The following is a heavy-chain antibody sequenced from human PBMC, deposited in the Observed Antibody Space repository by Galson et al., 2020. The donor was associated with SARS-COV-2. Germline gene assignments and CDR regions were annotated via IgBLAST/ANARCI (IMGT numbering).Heavy chain of an antibody. CDR1: GFTFTSSA. J-gene: IGHJ4*02. CDR3: AAFVARPVY. D-gene: IGHD6-6*01. V-gene: IGHV1-58*01. CDR2: IVVGSGKT. Sequence: SVKVSCKTSGFTFTSSAVQWVRQARGQRLEWIGWIVVGSGKTNYAQKFQERVTITRDMSTSTAYMELSSLRYEDTAVYCAAFVARPVYWGQGTLVTVSS.